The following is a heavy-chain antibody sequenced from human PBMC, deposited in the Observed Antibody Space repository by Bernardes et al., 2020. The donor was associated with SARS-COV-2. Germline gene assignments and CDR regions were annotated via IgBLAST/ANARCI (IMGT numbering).Heavy chain of an antibody. V-gene: IGHV3-30*03. J-gene: IGHJ4*01. D-gene: IGHD3-22*01. CDR1: EFTFSNYG. CDR2: ISYDGSHH. CDR3: ARDPDSSGQRDY. Sequence: GGSLRLSCAASEFTFSNYGMHWVRQAPGKGLEWVSVISYDGSHHSYADSVKGLFTISSDNSKNTLYLQMNSLRAEDTAVYYFARDPDSSGQRDYWGQGILVTVSS.